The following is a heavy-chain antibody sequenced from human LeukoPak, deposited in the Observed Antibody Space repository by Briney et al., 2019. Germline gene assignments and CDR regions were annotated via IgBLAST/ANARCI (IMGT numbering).Heavy chain of an antibody. J-gene: IGHJ4*02. Sequence: GGSLSLSCAADAFIASSPYISCASQAPGKGLEWVSVIYSGGNTWHADSVKGRFTISRDNSKNTLYLQMNSLRAEDTAVYYCSREVSGWADYWGQGTLVSVSS. V-gene: IGHV3-53*01. CDR2: IYSGGNT. CDR1: AFIASSPY. D-gene: IGHD6-19*01. CDR3: SREVSGWADY.